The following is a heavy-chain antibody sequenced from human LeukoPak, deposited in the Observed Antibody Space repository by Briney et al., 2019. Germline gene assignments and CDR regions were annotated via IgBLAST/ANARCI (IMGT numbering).Heavy chain of an antibody. CDR2: INHSGST. D-gene: IGHD3-10*01. Sequence: PETLSLTCAVYGGSFSDYYWSWIRQPPGKGLEWIGEINHSGSTNYNPSLKSRVTISVDTSKNQFSLKLSSVTAADTAVYYCARGGRRWFGELFDYWGQGTLVTVSS. J-gene: IGHJ4*02. CDR3: ARGGRRWFGELFDY. V-gene: IGHV4-34*01. CDR1: GGSFSDYY.